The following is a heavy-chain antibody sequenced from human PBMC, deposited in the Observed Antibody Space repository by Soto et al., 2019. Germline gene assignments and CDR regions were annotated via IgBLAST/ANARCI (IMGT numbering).Heavy chain of an antibody. J-gene: IGHJ4*02. D-gene: IGHD3-10*01. V-gene: IGHV3-53*05. CDR2: IFIGGTT. Sequence: PGGSLRLSCAASGFTVSSSQMTWVRQAPGKALEWVSVIFIGGTTQYAVSVKGRFTISRDYSKNTVYLQMNSLRTEDTAIYYCARDDEDGGYCDLGYWGQGTLVTVSS. CDR3: ARDDEDGGYCDLGY. CDR1: GFTVSSSQ.